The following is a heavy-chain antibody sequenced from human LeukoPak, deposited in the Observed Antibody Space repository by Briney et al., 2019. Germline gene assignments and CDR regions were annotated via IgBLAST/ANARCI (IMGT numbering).Heavy chain of an antibody. Sequence: SETLSLTCTVSGGSINSYYWSWLRQPPGKGLEWIGYIYYSGSTNYNPSLKSRVTISVDTSKNQFSLKLSSVTAADTAVYYCARVQSSSGWYYFDYWGQGTRSPSPQ. CDR2: IYYSGST. CDR3: ARVQSSSGWYYFDY. CDR1: GGSINSYY. D-gene: IGHD6-19*01. J-gene: IGHJ4*02. V-gene: IGHV4-59*01.